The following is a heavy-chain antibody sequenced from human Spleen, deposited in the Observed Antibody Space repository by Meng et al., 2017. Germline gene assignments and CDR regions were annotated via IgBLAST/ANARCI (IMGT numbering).Heavy chain of an antibody. Sequence: QLQLQESGSGLVKPSQTLSLTCAVSGGSISSGGYSWSWIRQPPGKGLEWIGYIYHSGSTFYNPSLKSRVTMSVDRSKNQSSLKLNSVTAADTAVYYCVRSSGWVRTGFDPWGQGTLVTVSS. D-gene: IGHD6-19*01. CDR3: VRSSGWVRTGFDP. V-gene: IGHV4-30-2*01. J-gene: IGHJ5*02. CDR1: GGSISSGGYS. CDR2: IYHSGST.